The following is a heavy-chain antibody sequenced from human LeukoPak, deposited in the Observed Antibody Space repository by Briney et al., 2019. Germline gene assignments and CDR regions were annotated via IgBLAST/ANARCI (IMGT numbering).Heavy chain of an antibody. V-gene: IGHV1-8*01. Sequence: ASVKVSCKATGYTFTSYDINWVRQATGQGLEWMGWMNPNSGNTGYAQKFQGRVTMTRNTSISTAYMELSSLRSDDTAVYYCAREGIAVEFDYWGQGTLVTVSS. CDR2: MNPNSGNT. J-gene: IGHJ4*02. D-gene: IGHD6-19*01. CDR3: AREGIAVEFDY. CDR1: GYTFTSYD.